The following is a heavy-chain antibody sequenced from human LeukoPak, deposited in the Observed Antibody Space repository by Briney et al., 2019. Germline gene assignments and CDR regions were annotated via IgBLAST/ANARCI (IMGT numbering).Heavy chain of an antibody. Sequence: ASVKLSCNASGYSFTRYGIRWVRQAPGQGLEWMGGISTSNGNTNYAQKFQGRVTMTTDTSTNTAYMEVRSRRSDDTAVYSCARDGNAVADYWGQRTLVTVSS. CDR1: GYSFTRYG. CDR2: ISTSNGNT. D-gene: IGHD6-19*01. J-gene: IGHJ4*02. CDR3: ARDGNAVADY. V-gene: IGHV1-18*01.